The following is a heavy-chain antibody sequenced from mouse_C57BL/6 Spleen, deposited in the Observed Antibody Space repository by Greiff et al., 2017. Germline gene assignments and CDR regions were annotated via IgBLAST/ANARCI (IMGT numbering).Heavy chain of an antibody. CDR3: AREEVNGRWYAMDD. CDR2: IHPNSGST. J-gene: IGHJ4*01. D-gene: IGHD1-1*02. V-gene: IGHV1-64*01. CDR1: GYTFTSYW. Sequence: QVQLQQPGAELVKPGASVKLSCKASGYTFTSYWMHWVKQRPGQGLEWIGMIHPNSGSTNYNEKFKSKATLTVDKSSSTAYMQLSSLTSEDSAVYYCAREEVNGRWYAMDDWGQGTSVTVSS.